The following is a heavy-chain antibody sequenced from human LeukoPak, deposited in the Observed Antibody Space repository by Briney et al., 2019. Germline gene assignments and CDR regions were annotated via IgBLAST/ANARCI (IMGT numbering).Heavy chain of an antibody. J-gene: IGHJ4*02. D-gene: IGHD4-17*01. V-gene: IGHV4-39*01. Sequence: SETLSLTCTVSGGSISSSSYYWGWIRQPPGKGLEWIGSIYYSGGTYYNPSLKSRVTISVDTSKNQFSLKLSSVTAADTAVYYCASYGDYYPTDYWGQGTLVTVSS. CDR1: GGSISSSSYY. CDR3: ASYGDYYPTDY. CDR2: IYYSGGT.